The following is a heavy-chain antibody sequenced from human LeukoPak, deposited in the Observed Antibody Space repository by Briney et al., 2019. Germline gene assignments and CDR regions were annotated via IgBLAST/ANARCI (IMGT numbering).Heavy chain of an antibody. V-gene: IGHV4-34*01. CDR1: GGSFSGYY. CDR3: ARGWRGYCSSTSCQPYNWFDP. Sequence: PSETLSLTCAVYGGSFSGYYWSWIRQPPGKGLEWIGEINHSGSTNYNPSLKSRVTISVDTSKNQFSLKLSSVTAADTAVYYCARGWRGYCSSTSCQPYNWFDPWGQGTLVTISS. CDR2: INHSGST. J-gene: IGHJ5*02. D-gene: IGHD2-2*01.